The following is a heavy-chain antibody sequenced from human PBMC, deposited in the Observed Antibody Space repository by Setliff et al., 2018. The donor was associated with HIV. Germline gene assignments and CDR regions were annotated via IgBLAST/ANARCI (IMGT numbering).Heavy chain of an antibody. V-gene: IGHV1-8*01. CDR1: GYTSTSYD. CDR3: ARTRSGGSSVYYYYYMDV. J-gene: IGHJ6*03. Sequence: ASVKVSCKASGYTSTSYDINWVRQATGQGLEWMGWMNPDSGNTGSAQNFQGRLTITWSTSISTAYMELGSLGFDDTAVYFCARTRSGGSSVYYYYYMDVWGQGTAVTVS. CDR2: MNPDSGNT. D-gene: IGHD2-15*01.